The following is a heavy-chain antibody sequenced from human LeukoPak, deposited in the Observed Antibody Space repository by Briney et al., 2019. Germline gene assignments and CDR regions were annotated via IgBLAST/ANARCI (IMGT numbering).Heavy chain of an antibody. CDR1: GYTFTTYN. J-gene: IGHJ5*02. V-gene: IGHV1-18*01. CDR2: ISGYNGNT. CDR3: ARDPYYDILTGPPGWFDP. Sequence: ASVKVSCKASGYTFTTYNINWVRQAPGQGLEWMGWISGYNGNTNYAQKLQGRVTMTTDTSTSTAYMELRSLRSDDTAVYYCARDPYYDILTGPPGWFDPWGQGALVTVSS. D-gene: IGHD3-9*01.